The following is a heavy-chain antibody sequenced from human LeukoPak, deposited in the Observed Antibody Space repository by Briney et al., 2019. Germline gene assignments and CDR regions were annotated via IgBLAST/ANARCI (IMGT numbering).Heavy chain of an antibody. CDR2: ISGSGGST. V-gene: IGHV3-23*01. Sequence: GSLRLSCAASGFTFSSYAMSWVRQAPGEGLEWVSAISGSGGSTYYADSVKGRFTISRDNSKNTLYLQMNSLRAEDTAVYYCAKDRGYDSSGLDYWGQGTLVTVSS. CDR3: AKDRGYDSSGLDY. D-gene: IGHD3-22*01. J-gene: IGHJ4*02. CDR1: GFTFSSYA.